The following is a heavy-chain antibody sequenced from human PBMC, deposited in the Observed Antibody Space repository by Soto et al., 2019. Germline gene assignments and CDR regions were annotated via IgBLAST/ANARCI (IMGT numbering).Heavy chain of an antibody. D-gene: IGHD6-13*01. CDR3: ARDRVLPGTDYFDS. V-gene: IGHV4-59*12. CDR2: ISYSGSS. CDR1: GGSINRYY. J-gene: IGHJ4*03. Sequence: NPSETLSLTCTVSGGSINRYYWSWIRQPPGKEPEWMGYISYSGSSSYSPSLRSRVTMSVDTTKNQISLNLISVTAADTAVYYCARDRVLPGTDYFDSWGQGTTVTVSS.